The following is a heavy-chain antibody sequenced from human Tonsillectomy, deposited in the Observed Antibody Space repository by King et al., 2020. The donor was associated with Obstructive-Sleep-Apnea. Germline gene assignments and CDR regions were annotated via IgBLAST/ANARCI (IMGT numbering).Heavy chain of an antibody. CDR2: ISYSGNT. CDR1: GGSISSSSYY. V-gene: IGHV4-39*01. CDR3: ARPSRTVGATGIDY. J-gene: IGHJ4*02. D-gene: IGHD1-26*01. Sequence: QLQESGPRLVKPSETLSLTCTVSGGSISSSSYYWGWVRQPPGKGLEWIGSISYSGNTYYNPSLKSRVTMSVETSKNQFSLKLNSVTAADTAVYYCARPSRTVGATGIDYWAREPRSPSPQ.